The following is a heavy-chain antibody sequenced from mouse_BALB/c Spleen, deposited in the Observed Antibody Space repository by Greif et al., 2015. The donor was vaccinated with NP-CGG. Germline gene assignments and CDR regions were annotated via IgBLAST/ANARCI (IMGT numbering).Heavy chain of an antibody. CDR1: GYTFTSYW. CDR3: ASGGNYDYFDY. V-gene: IGHV1-69*02. D-gene: IGHD2-1*01. J-gene: IGHJ2*01. Sequence: QVQLQQSGAELVKPGAPVKLSCKASGYTFTSYWMNWVKQRPGRGLEWIGRIDPSDSETHYNQKLKDKATLTVDKSSSTAYIQLSSLTSEDSAVYYCASGGNYDYFDYWGQGTTLTVSS. CDR2: IDPSDSET.